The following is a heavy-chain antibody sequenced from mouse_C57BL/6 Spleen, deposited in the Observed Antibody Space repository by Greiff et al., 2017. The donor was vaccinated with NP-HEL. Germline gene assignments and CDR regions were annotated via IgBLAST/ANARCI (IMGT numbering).Heavy chain of an antibody. J-gene: IGHJ2*01. V-gene: IGHV5-16*01. CDR3: ARDTHYGFDY. CDR1: GFTFSDYY. D-gene: IGHD1-1*01. Sequence: EVKLMESEGGLVQPGSSMKLSCTASGFTFSDYYMAWVRQVPEQGLEWVANINYDGSSTYYLDSLKSRFIISGDNAKNILYLQMSSLKSEDTATYYCARDTHYGFDYWGQGTTLTVSS. CDR2: INYDGSST.